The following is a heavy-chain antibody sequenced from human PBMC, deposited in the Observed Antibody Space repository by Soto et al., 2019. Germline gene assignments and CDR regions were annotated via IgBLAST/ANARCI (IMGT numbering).Heavy chain of an antibody. CDR3: AKVKGGSYEYYYYGMDV. D-gene: IGHD1-26*01. CDR1: GFTFSSYA. V-gene: IGHV3-23*01. Sequence: GGSVRLSCAASGFTFSSYAMSWVRQAPGKGLEWVSAISGSGGSTYYADSVKGRFTISRDNSKNTLYLQMNSLRAEDTAVYYCAKVKGGSYEYYYYGMDVWGQGTTVTVSS. CDR2: ISGSGGST. J-gene: IGHJ6*02.